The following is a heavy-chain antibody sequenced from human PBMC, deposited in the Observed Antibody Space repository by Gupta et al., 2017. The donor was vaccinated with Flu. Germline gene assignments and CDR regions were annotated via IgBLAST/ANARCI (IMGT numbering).Heavy chain of an antibody. CDR1: GFPFSSYG. Sequence: QVQLVESGGGVVQPGRSLRLSCAASGFPFSSYGMHWVRQAPGKGLEWVAVISYDGSNKYYADSVKGRFTISRDNSKNTLYLQMNSLRAEDTAVYYCAKDGQWLENYFDYWGQGTLVTVSS. D-gene: IGHD6-19*01. V-gene: IGHV3-30*18. CDR2: ISYDGSNK. J-gene: IGHJ4*02. CDR3: AKDGQWLENYFDY.